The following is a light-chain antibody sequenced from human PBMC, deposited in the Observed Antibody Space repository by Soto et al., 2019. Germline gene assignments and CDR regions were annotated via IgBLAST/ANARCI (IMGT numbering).Light chain of an antibody. CDR2: DVS. V-gene: IGLV2-14*01. CDR1: SSDVGAYNS. J-gene: IGLJ1*01. CDR3: SSYTSSSTLV. Sequence: QSALTQPASVSGSPGQSITISCTGTSSDVGAYNSVAWYQHNPGKAPKLMIYDVSNRPSGVSSRFSGSKSANTASLSISELQADDEADYYCSSYTSSSTLVFGTGTKVTVL.